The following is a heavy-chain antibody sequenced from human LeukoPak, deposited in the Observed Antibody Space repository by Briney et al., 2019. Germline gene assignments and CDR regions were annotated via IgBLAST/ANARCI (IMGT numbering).Heavy chain of an antibody. CDR3: ARDQVISSRMDV. D-gene: IGHD2/OR15-2a*01. J-gene: IGHJ6*03. Sequence: ASVKVSCKASGYTFTAYYMHWVRQAPGQGLEWMGWISAYNGNTNYAQKLQGRVTMTTDTSTSTAYMELRSLRSDDTAVYYCARDQVISSRMDVWGKGTTVTISS. CDR2: ISAYNGNT. CDR1: GYTFTAYY. V-gene: IGHV1-18*04.